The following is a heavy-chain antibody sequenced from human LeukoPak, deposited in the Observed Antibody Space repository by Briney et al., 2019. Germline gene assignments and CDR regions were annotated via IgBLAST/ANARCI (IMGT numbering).Heavy chain of an antibody. D-gene: IGHD3-22*01. CDR1: GFTFSSYG. V-gene: IGHV3-30*02. Sequence: GGSLRLSCAASGFTFSSYGMNWVRQAPGKGLEWVAFIRYDGGNQYYADSVKGRFTISRDNSKNTLYLQMNSLRAEDTAVYYCARDRGTMIGLDYWGQGTLVTVSS. CDR2: IRYDGGNQ. CDR3: ARDRGTMIGLDY. J-gene: IGHJ4*02.